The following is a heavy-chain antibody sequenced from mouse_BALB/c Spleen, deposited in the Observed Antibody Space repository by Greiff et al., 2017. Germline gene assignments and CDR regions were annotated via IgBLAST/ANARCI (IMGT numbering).Heavy chain of an antibody. CDR3: ARGRYAMDY. J-gene: IGHJ4*01. CDR2: INPGSSTI. Sequence: EVMLVESGGGLVQPGGSLNLSCAASGFDFSRYWMSWARQAPGKGQEWIGEINPGSSTINYTPSLKDKFIISRDNAKNTLYLQMSKVRSEDTALYYCARGRYAMDYWGQGTSVTVSS. V-gene: IGHV4-2*02. CDR1: GFDFSRYW.